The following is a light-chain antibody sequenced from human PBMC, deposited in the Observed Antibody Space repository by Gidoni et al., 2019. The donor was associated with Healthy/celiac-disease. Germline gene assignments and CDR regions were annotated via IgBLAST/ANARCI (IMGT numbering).Light chain of an antibody. Sequence: EIVLTQSPATLSLSPGARATLPCRASQSVSSYLAWYQQKPGQAPRLLIYDASNRATGIPARCSGSGSGTDFTLTISSLEPEDFAVYYCQQRSNWPPFNFGQGTRLEIK. V-gene: IGKV3-11*01. CDR3: QQRSNWPPFN. CDR2: DAS. CDR1: QSVSSY. J-gene: IGKJ5*01.